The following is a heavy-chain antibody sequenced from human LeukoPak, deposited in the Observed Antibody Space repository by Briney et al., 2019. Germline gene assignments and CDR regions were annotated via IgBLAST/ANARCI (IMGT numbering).Heavy chain of an antibody. CDR2: ISSSSSYI. Sequence: TAGGSLRLSCAASGFTFSSYSMNWVRQAPGKGLEWVSSISSSSSYIYYADSVKGRFTISRDNAKNSLYLQMNSLRAEDTAVYYCARVAVAGPAKDYWGQGTLVTVSS. CDR1: GFTFSSYS. CDR3: ARVAVAGPAKDY. V-gene: IGHV3-21*01. D-gene: IGHD6-19*01. J-gene: IGHJ4*02.